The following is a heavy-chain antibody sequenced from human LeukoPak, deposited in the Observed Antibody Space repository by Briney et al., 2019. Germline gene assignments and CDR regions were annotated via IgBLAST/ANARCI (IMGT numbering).Heavy chain of an antibody. CDR2: ISSSGSAI. CDR3: ATDIVATSGDY. Sequence: GGSLRLSCAASGFSFTDYYMSWIRQAPGKGLEWVSYISSSGSAIYYADSVRGRFTISRDNARNSMFLQMDGVRAEDTAMYYCATDIVATSGDYWGQGTLVTVSS. D-gene: IGHD5-12*01. CDR1: GFSFTDYY. J-gene: IGHJ4*02. V-gene: IGHV3-11*01.